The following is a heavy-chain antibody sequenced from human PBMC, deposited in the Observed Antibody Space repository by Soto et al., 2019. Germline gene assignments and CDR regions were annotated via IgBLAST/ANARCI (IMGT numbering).Heavy chain of an antibody. CDR2: LYDVDGS. CDR3: ATWHEREHAYDV. CDR1: GLTVSGKKY. V-gene: IGHV3-53*01. D-gene: IGHD1-1*01. J-gene: IGHJ3*01. Sequence: PXGSLKLSCAASGLTVSGKKYVAWVRQAPGKGLEWVSALYDVDGSFYADSVKGRFTTSSDSSKTTVYLQMNGLRPDDTAVYYCATWHEREHAYDVWGQGTTVTVSS.